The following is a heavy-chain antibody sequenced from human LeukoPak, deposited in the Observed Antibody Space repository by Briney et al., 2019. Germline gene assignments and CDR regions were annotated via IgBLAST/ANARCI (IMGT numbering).Heavy chain of an antibody. CDR1: GGSISTYY. J-gene: IGHJ6*03. V-gene: IGHV4-59*01. D-gene: IGHD2-15*01. Sequence: SETLSLTCTVSGGSISTYYWTWIRQPPGKGLEWIGYIYYSGSTNYNSSLKSRVTISVDTSKNQFSLRLNSVTAADTAIYYCVGMKLACSSSSCIYYYYYMDVWGKGTTVTVS. CDR3: VGMKLACSSSSCIYYYYYMDV. CDR2: IYYSGST.